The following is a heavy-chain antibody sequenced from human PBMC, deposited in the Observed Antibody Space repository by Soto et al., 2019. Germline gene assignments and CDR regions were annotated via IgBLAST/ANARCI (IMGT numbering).Heavy chain of an antibody. Sequence: ESLRLSCAASGFTFSTYVMNWVRQAPGKGLVWVSRINGDGSTTTYADSVKGRFTISRDNAKNTLYLQMNSPRAEDTAVYYCARVSPPPAIRGWFDPWGQGTLVTVS. CDR3: ARVSPPPAIRGWFDP. V-gene: IGHV3-74*01. D-gene: IGHD2-2*01. J-gene: IGHJ5*02. CDR2: INGDGSTT. CDR1: GFTFSTYV.